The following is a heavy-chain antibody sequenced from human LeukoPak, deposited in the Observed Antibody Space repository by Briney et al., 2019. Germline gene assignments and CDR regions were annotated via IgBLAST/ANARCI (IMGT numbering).Heavy chain of an antibody. D-gene: IGHD2-21*02. V-gene: IGHV1-2*02. Sequence: GASVTVSCKASGYTFTGYYMHWVRQAPGQGLEWLGWINPNSGGTNYAQKFQGRVTMTRDTSISTAYMELSRLRSDDTAVYYCARTAYCGGDCLYYFDYWGQGTLVTVPS. CDR2: INPNSGGT. J-gene: IGHJ4*02. CDR3: ARTAYCGGDCLYYFDY. CDR1: GYTFTGYY.